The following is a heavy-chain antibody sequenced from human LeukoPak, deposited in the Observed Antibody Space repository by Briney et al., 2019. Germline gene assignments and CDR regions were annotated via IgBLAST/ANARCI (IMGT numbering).Heavy chain of an antibody. J-gene: IGHJ4*02. V-gene: IGHV1-69*13. CDR2: IIPIFGTA. Sequence: SVKVPCKASGGTFSSYAISWVRQAPGQGLEWMGGIIPIFGTANYAQKFQGRVTITADESTSTAYMELSSLRSEDTAVYYCARGLKRFGVGASTPNDYWGQGTLVTVSS. CDR3: ARGLKRFGVGASTPNDY. CDR1: GGTFSSYA. D-gene: IGHD3-10*01.